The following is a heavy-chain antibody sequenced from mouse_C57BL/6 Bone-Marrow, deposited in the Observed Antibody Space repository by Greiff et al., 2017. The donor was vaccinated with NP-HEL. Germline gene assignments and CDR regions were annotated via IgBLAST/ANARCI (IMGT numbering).Heavy chain of an antibody. CDR2: ISNGGGST. Sequence: EVQRVESGGGLVQPGGSLKLSCAASGFTFSDYYMYWVRQTPEKRLEWVAYISNGGGSTYYPDTVKGRFTISRDNAKNTLYLQMSRLKSEDTAMYYCARQEDFRGYFDYWGQGTTLTVSS. CDR1: GFTFSDYY. J-gene: IGHJ2*01. V-gene: IGHV5-12*01. CDR3: ARQEDFRGYFDY.